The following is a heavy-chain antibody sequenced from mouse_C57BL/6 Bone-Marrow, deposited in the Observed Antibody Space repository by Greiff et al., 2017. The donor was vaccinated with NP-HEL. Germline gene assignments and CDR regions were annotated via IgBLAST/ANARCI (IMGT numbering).Heavy chain of an antibody. V-gene: IGHV1-81*01. CDR3: ARGGVTVPFAY. CDR2: IYPRSGNT. Sequence: VQLQQSGAELARPGASVKLSCKASGYTFTSYGISWVKQRTGQGLEWIGEIYPRSGNTYYNEKFKGKATLTADTSSSSAYMELRSLTSEDSAVYSCARGGVTVPFAYWGQGTLVTVSA. D-gene: IGHD2-2*01. CDR1: GYTFTSYG. J-gene: IGHJ3*01.